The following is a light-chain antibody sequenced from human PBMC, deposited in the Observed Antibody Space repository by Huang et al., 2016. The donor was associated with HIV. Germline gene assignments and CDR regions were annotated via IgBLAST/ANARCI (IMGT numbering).Light chain of an antibody. Sequence: EIVLTQSPATLSLFPGERAILSCRASQSVGNSLAWYQQRPGQAPRLLIYDAINMATGIPTRFSGGGSGTDFALTINGLEPEDFAVYYCQQRSSWWAFGHGTRVEI. CDR1: QSVGNS. CDR3: QQRSSWWA. V-gene: IGKV3-11*01. J-gene: IGKJ1*01. CDR2: DAI.